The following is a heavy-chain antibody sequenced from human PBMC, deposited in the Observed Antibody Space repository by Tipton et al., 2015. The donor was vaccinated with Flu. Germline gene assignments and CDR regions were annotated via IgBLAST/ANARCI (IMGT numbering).Heavy chain of an antibody. CDR3: ARDGAGYNGAFDM. V-gene: IGHV1-2*02. CDR2: INPNDNGT. D-gene: IGHD5-24*01. J-gene: IGHJ3*02. Sequence: QVQLVQSGAEVKKPGASVKVSCKASGYTFTSYGISWVRQAPGQGLEWMGWINPNDNGTRYPQKFQGRVTMTRDTSISTVYMELSRLSSDDTAVYYCARDGAGYNGAFDMWGQGTMVTVSS. CDR1: GYTFTSYG.